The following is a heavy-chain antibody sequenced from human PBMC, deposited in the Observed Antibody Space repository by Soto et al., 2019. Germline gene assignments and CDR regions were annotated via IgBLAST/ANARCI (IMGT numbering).Heavy chain of an antibody. CDR2: ISSSSSYI. D-gene: IGHD6-13*01. J-gene: IGHJ4*02. CDR3: ARDPTAAAGAFDY. CDR1: GFTFSSYS. V-gene: IGHV3-21*01. Sequence: EVQLVESGGGLVTPGGSLRLSCAASGFTFSSYSMNWVRQAPGKGLEWVSSISSSSSYIYYADSVKGRFTISRDNAKNARYLQMNSLRAEDTAGYYCARDPTAAAGAFDYWGQGTLVTVSS.